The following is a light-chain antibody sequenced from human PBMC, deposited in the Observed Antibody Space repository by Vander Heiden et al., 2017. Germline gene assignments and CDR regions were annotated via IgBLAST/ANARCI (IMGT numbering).Light chain of an antibody. V-gene: IGLV2-14*03. J-gene: IGLJ1*01. Sequence: QSALTQPASVSGSPGQPITISCTGTSTDVGGYLYVSWYQQHPGKTPKLLIYDVSHRPSGVSLRFSASKAGDTASLTISGLQADDEADYCCCSYTSSSTYVFGTGTKVTVL. CDR3: CSYTSSSTYV. CDR2: DVS. CDR1: STDVGGYLY.